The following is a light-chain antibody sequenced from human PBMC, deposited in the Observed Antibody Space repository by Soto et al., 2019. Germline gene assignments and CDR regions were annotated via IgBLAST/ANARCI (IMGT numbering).Light chain of an antibody. Sequence: QSALTQPASVSGSPGPSITISFTGISSDVGSYNLVSWYHQQPGKAPKVMIYEGSKRPSGVSNHLSGSRPGNTASRTISGLQAEDEDHYYCSSYAGSSTPVVFGGGTHLPVL. J-gene: IGLJ2*01. V-gene: IGLV2-23*01. CDR3: SSYAGSSTPVV. CDR1: SSDVGSYNL. CDR2: EGS.